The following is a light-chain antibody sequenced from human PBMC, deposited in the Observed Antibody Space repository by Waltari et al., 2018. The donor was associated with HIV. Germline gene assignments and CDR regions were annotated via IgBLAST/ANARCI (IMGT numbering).Light chain of an antibody. CDR2: EVS. J-gene: IGLJ2*01. V-gene: IGLV2-14*01. CDR3: SSYTSSSTLV. Sequence: QSALTQPASVSWSPGQSITISCTGTSSDVGGYNYVYWYQQHPGKAPKLMIYEVSNRPSGVSNRFSGSKSGNTASLTISGLQAEDEADDYCSSYTSSSTLVFGGGTKLTVL. CDR1: SSDVGGYNY.